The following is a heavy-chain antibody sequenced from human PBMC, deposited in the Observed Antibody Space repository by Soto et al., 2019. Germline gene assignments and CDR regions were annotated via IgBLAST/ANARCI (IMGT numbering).Heavy chain of an antibody. J-gene: IGHJ4*02. D-gene: IGHD5-18*01. Sequence: SETLSLTCAVYGGSFSGYYWSWIRQPPGKGLEWIGEINHSGSTNYNPSLKSRVTISVDTSKNQFSLKLSSVTAADTAVYYCANRGVDTAMAPHGGDYWGQGTLVTVSS. CDR3: ANRGVDTAMAPHGGDY. CDR2: INHSGST. CDR1: GGSFSGYY. V-gene: IGHV4-34*01.